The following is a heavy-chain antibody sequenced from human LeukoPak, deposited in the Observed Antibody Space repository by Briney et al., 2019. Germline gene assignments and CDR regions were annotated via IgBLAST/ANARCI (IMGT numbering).Heavy chain of an antibody. D-gene: IGHD4-23*01. CDR2: ISGSGGST. CDR1: GFTFSSYA. J-gene: IGHJ6*02. Sequence: GGSLRLSCAASGFTFSSYAMSWVRQAPGKGLEWVSIISGSGGSTNYADSVKGRFTISRDNSKNTLSLQMSSLRPVDTAVYYCAADYGGYYYGMDVWGQGTTVTVSS. CDR3: AADYGGYYYGMDV. V-gene: IGHV3-23*01.